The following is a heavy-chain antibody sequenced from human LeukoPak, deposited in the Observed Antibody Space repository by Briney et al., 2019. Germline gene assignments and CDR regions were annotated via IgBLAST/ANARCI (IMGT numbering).Heavy chain of an antibody. Sequence: SETLSLTCTVSGYSISSGYYWSWIRQPPGKGLEWIGYIYYSGSTNYNPSLKSRVTISVDTSKNQFSLKLSSVTAADTAVYYCARVPRTMVRGVSDNHYYDYYYMDVWGKGTTVTISS. D-gene: IGHD3-10*01. V-gene: IGHV4-61*01. J-gene: IGHJ6*03. CDR3: ARVPRTMVRGVSDNHYYDYYYMDV. CDR2: IYYSGST. CDR1: GYSISSGYY.